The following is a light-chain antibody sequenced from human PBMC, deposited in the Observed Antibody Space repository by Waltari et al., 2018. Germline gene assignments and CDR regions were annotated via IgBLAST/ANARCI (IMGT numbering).Light chain of an antibody. CDR3: CSSPESSTSWV. CDR2: ECS. V-gene: IGLV2-23*01. Sequence: QSALTQPASVSGSPGQSITISCTGLRSDLGSYHLVSWFQQHPDKAPKPLIYECSKRPSEVSTRSSGSASGNTAYLTFSGLQAEDEADYYCCSSPESSTSWVFGGGTKLTVL. CDR1: RSDLGSYHL. J-gene: IGLJ3*02.